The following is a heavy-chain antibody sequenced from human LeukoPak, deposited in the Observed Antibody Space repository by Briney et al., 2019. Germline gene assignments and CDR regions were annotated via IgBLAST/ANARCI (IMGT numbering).Heavy chain of an antibody. Sequence: SETLSLTCTVSGGSISSYYWSWIRQPAGKGLEWIGRIYNSGSTNYNPSLKSRVTMSVDTSKNQFPLKLISVSAADTAVYYCASAYSRGWNGSYYYYMDVWGKGTTVTVSS. CDR1: GGSISSYY. CDR2: IYNSGST. D-gene: IGHD6-19*01. J-gene: IGHJ6*03. CDR3: ASAYSRGWNGSYYYYMDV. V-gene: IGHV4-4*07.